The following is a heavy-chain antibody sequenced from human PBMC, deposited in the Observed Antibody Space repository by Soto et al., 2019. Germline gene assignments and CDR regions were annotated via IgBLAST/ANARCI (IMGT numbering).Heavy chain of an antibody. V-gene: IGHV3-23*01. CDR1: GFTFDNYA. Sequence: GGSLRLSCAASGFTFDNYAMTWVRQAPGKGLEWVSSIDGRGLDTYYADSVKGRFTISRDNSKSTLYLQMNSLRAEDTAVYYCAKHDFGDYRAYDIWGQGTMVTVSS. CDR2: IDGRGLDT. D-gene: IGHD4-17*01. J-gene: IGHJ3*02. CDR3: AKHDFGDYRAYDI.